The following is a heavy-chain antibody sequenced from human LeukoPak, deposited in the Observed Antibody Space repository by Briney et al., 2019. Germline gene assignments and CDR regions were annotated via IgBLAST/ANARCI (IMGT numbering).Heavy chain of an antibody. CDR1: GGSLSGYY. J-gene: IGHJ4*02. D-gene: IGHD3-10*01. CDR2: IYYGGIT. Sequence: SETLSLTCTVSGGSLSGYYWSWIRQPPGKGLEWIGYIYYGGITNYNPSLKSRLTISVDLSKNHFSLNLTSVTADDTAVYYCARETSVKGFDNWGQGTLVTVSS. V-gene: IGHV4-59*01. CDR3: ARETSVKGFDN.